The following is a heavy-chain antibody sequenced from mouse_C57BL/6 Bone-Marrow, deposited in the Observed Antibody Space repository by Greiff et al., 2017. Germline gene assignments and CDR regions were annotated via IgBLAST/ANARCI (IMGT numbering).Heavy chain of an antibody. D-gene: IGHD2-12*01. CDR3: ARSDKLRRPYYFDY. CDR1: GYTFTDYY. Sequence: QVQLQQSGAELVRPGASVKLSCKASGYTFTDYYINWVKQRPGQGLEWIARIYPGSGNTYYNEKFKGKATLTAEKSSSTADMQLSSLTSENSAVYFCARSDKLRRPYYFDYWGQGTTLTVSS. V-gene: IGHV1-76*01. CDR2: IYPGSGNT. J-gene: IGHJ2*01.